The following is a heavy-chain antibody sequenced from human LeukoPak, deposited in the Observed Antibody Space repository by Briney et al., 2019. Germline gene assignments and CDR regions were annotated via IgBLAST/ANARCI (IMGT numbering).Heavy chain of an antibody. Sequence: SETLSLICTVSGGSISSSIYYWGWIRQPPGKGLEWIGSIYYSGTTYYNPSLKSRVTISVDTSKTQFSLELNSVTAADTAVYYCARHLLYDSSGYYGNKFDPWGQGTLVTVSS. CDR2: IYYSGTT. CDR1: GGSISSSIYY. V-gene: IGHV4-39*01. J-gene: IGHJ5*02. D-gene: IGHD3-22*01. CDR3: ARHLLYDSSGYYGNKFDP.